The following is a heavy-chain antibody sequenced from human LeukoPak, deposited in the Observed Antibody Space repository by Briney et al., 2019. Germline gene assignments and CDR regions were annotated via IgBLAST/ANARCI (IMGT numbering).Heavy chain of an antibody. CDR3: ARDQTSSSWYDY. Sequence: GGSLRLSCEGSGLTFSDYTMNWVRQAPGKGLEWVSSISGSSSYIFYADSVKGRFTISRDNARNSLYLHLNSLRAEDTAVYYCARDQTSSSWYDYWGQGTLVTVSS. J-gene: IGHJ4*02. CDR1: GLTFSDYT. V-gene: IGHV3-21*01. CDR2: ISGSSSYI. D-gene: IGHD6-13*01.